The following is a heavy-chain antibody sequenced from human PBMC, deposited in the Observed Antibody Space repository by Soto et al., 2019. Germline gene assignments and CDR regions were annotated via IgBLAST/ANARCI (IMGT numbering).Heavy chain of an antibody. CDR1: GGTFSSYA. CDR2: IIPIFGTA. Sequence: ASVKVSCKASGGTFSSYAISWVRQAPGQGLEWMGGIIPIFGTANYAQKFQGRVTITADEGTSTAYMELSSRRSEDTAVYYCARGGNRGYCTNGVCFAFDPWGQGTLVTVSS. V-gene: IGHV1-69*13. J-gene: IGHJ5*02. D-gene: IGHD2-8*01. CDR3: ARGGNRGYCTNGVCFAFDP.